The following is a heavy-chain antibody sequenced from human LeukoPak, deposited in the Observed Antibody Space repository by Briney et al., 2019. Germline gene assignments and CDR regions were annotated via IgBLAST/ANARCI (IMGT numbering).Heavy chain of an antibody. CDR1: GYTFTSYY. D-gene: IGHD6-19*01. J-gene: IGHJ4*02. Sequence: ASVKVSCKASGYTFTSYYIHWVRQAPGQGLEWMGMISPSGGSTSYAQKFQGRLTMSRDTSTSTVYMELSSLRSEDTAVYYCAREEGVVAGTFDFWGQGTLVTVSS. CDR2: ISPSGGST. CDR3: AREEGVVAGTFDF. V-gene: IGHV1-46*03.